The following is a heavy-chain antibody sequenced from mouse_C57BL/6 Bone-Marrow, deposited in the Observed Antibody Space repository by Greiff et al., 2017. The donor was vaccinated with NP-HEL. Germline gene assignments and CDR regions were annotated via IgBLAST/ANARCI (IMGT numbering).Heavy chain of an antibody. J-gene: IGHJ2*01. D-gene: IGHD1-1*01. CDR2: YPGSGNTY. CDR1: YTFTDYYM. CDR3: RRDYYALDGVDY. Sequence: VQLQQSGPELVKPGASVKMSCKASGYTFTDYYMHWVKQKPGKGLEWIGEIYPGSGNTYYNKKFKGKATLTADTSSSTAYMQLSSLTSEDSAVYFCARRDYYALDGVDYWGQGTTLTVSS. V-gene: IGHV1-83*01.